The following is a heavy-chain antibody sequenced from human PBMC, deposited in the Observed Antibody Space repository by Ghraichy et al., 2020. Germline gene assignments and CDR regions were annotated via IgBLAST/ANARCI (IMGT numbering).Heavy chain of an antibody. D-gene: IGHD1/OR15-1a*01. V-gene: IGHV4-39*01. J-gene: IGHJ2*01. Sequence: SETLSLTCTVSGGSISSSSYYWGWIRQPPGKGLEWIGSIYYSGSTYYNPSLKSRVTISVDTSKNQFSLKLSSVTAADTAVYYCARQPNKGPWYFDLWGCGTLVTVSS. CDR3: ARQPNKGPWYFDL. CDR2: IYYSGST. CDR1: GGSISSSSYY.